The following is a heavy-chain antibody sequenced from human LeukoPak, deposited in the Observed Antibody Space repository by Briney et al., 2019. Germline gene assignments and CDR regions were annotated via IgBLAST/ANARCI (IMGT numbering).Heavy chain of an antibody. CDR3: AREAGEPNWFDP. CDR2: IYYSGST. Sequence: KPSETLSLTCTVSGGSISSYYWSWIRQPPGKGLEWIGYIYYSGSTIYNPSLKSRVTISVDTSKNQFSLKLSSVTAADTAEYYCAREAGEPNWFDPWGQGTLVTVSS. D-gene: IGHD4-17*01. J-gene: IGHJ5*02. V-gene: IGHV4-59*01. CDR1: GGSISSYY.